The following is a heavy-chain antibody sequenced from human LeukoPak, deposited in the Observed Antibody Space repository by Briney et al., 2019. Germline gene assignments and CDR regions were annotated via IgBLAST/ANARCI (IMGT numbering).Heavy chain of an antibody. V-gene: IGHV5-51*01. CDR3: ARLIVGSSSTGWFDP. D-gene: IGHD6-6*01. CDR2: IYPGDSDT. Sequence: GESLKISCQGSGYTFTSYWIGWVRQMPGKGLQWMGIIYPGDSDTTYSPSFQGQVTISADKSISTAYLQWSSLKASDTAIYYCARLIVGSSSTGWFDPWGQGTLVTVSS. J-gene: IGHJ5*02. CDR1: GYTFTSYW.